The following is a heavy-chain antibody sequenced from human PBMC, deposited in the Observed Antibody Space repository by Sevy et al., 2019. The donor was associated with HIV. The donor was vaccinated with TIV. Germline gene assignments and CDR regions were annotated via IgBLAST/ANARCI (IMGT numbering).Heavy chain of an antibody. CDR1: GYTFTNYY. D-gene: IGHD3-3*01. V-gene: IGHV1-2*06. Sequence: ASVKVSCKASGYTFTNYYMHWVRQAPGQGLEWMGRINPNSGGTNYARKFQGRVTMTRDTSISTAYMQLSRLRSDDPATYYCSTFRDLVWSTIFSHTLDYWGQGTLVTVSS. CDR3: STFRDLVWSTIFSHTLDY. J-gene: IGHJ4*02. CDR2: INPNSGGT.